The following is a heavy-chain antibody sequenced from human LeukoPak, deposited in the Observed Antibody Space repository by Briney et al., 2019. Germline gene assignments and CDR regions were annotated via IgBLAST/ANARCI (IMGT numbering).Heavy chain of an antibody. Sequence: GGSLRLSCVTSGFTFSDYYMSWIRQAPGKGLEWVSYISGSDGTIKYADSVKGRFTISRDNAKNSLYLQMNSLRVEDTAVYYCAREFTQRDYSGQGTLVTVSS. CDR3: AREFTQRDY. CDR2: ISGSDGTI. V-gene: IGHV3-11*01. J-gene: IGHJ4*02. CDR1: GFTFSDYY.